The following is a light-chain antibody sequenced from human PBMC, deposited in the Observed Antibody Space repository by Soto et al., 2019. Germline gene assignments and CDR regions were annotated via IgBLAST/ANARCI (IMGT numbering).Light chain of an antibody. CDR1: QSVSSY. V-gene: IGKV3-15*01. J-gene: IGKJ1*01. Sequence: GERASLSCRASQSVSSYLAWYQQKPGQAPRLLIFGASTTATGIPARFSGSGSGTDFTLTISSLQSEDLAVYHCQQYNKWPQTFGQGTKADI. CDR2: GAS. CDR3: QQYNKWPQT.